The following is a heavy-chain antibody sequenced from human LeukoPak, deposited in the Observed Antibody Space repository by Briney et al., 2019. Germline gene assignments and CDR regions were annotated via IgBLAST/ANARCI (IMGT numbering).Heavy chain of an antibody. J-gene: IGHJ6*02. CDR2: INSSSSTI. CDR1: GFTFSSYS. Sequence: GGSLRLSCAASGFTFSSYSMNWVRQAPGKGLEWVSYINSSSSTIYYADSVKGRFTISRDNAKNSLYLQMNSMRDEDTAVYYCAREAWRYFDWLSTLDYGMDVWGQGTTVTVSS. D-gene: IGHD3-9*01. V-gene: IGHV3-48*02. CDR3: AREAWRYFDWLSTLDYGMDV.